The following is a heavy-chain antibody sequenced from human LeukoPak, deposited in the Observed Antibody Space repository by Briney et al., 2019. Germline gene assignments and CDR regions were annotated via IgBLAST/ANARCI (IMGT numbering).Heavy chain of an antibody. V-gene: IGHV4-59*01. CDR3: ARSGQVDTAMVGAFDI. D-gene: IGHD5-18*01. J-gene: IGHJ3*02. Sequence: RASETLSLTCTVSGGSISSYYWSWIRQPPGKGLEWIGYIYYSGSTNYNPSLKSRVTISVDTSKNQFSLKLSSVTAADTAVYYCARSGQVDTAMVGAFDIWGQGTMVTVSS. CDR1: GGSISSYY. CDR2: IYYSGST.